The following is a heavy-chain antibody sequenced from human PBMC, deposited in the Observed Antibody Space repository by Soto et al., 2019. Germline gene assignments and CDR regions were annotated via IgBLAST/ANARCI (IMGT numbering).Heavy chain of an antibody. CDR1: GFTFSSYA. Sequence: GGSLRLSCAASGFTFSSYAMSWVRQAPGKGLEWVSAISGSGGSTYYADSVKGRFTISRDNSKNTLYLQMNSLRAEDTAVYYCAKVSDYDILTGYYDCYFDYSGQGSLVIGSS. J-gene: IGHJ4*01. CDR2: ISGSGGST. CDR3: AKVSDYDILTGYYDCYFDY. D-gene: IGHD3-9*01. V-gene: IGHV3-23*01.